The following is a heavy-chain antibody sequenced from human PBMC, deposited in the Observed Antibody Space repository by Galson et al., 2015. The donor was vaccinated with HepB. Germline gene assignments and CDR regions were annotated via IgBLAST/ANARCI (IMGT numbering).Heavy chain of an antibody. CDR3: ARAKFMITFGGVIAPYALDI. D-gene: IGHD3-16*02. CDR2: IYTSGST. CDR1: GGSISSYY. Sequence: ETLSLTCTVSGGSISSYYWSWIRQPAGKGLEWIGRIYTSGSTNYNPSLKSRVTMSVDTSKNQFSLKLSSVTAADTAVYYCARAKFMITFGGVIAPYALDIWGQGTMVTVSS. V-gene: IGHV4-4*07. J-gene: IGHJ3*02.